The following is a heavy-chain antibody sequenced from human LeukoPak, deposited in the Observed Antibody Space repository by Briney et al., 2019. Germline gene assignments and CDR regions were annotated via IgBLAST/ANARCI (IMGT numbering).Heavy chain of an antibody. CDR3: AREVVAAAGTVDY. CDR2: IHYSGST. J-gene: IGHJ4*02. D-gene: IGHD6-13*01. CDR1: GGSFSGYY. V-gene: IGHV4-59*01. Sequence: SETLSLTCAVYGGSFSGYYWSWIRQPPGKGLEWIGYIHYSGSTNYNPSFKSRVTISVDTSKNQFSLILSSVTTADTAVYYCAREVVAAAGTVDYWGQGTPVTVSS.